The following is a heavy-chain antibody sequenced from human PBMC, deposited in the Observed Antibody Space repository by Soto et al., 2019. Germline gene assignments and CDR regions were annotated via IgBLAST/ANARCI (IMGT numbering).Heavy chain of an antibody. CDR1: GGSISSGDYY. Sequence: PSETLSLTCTVSGGSISSGDYYWSWIRQPPGKGLEWIGYIYYSGSTYYNPSLKSRVTISVDTSKNQFSLKLSSVTAADTAVYYCARDPLWFGASDYWGQGTLVTVSS. D-gene: IGHD3-10*01. J-gene: IGHJ4*02. CDR2: IYYSGST. V-gene: IGHV4-30-4*01. CDR3: ARDPLWFGASDY.